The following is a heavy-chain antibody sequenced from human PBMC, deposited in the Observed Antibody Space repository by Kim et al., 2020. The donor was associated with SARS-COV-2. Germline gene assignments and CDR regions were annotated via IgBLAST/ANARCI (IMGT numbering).Heavy chain of an antibody. CDR1: RYSFNIDY. Sequence: ASVKVSCKASRYSFNIDYVHWVRQAPGQGLEWMGKINPNGGATRSAQQFQGRVAMTMDTSTRTMYMYLSRLTSEDTAVYYCARDPAEVGNNWFDPWGQGTLVTVSS. CDR2: INPNGGAT. J-gene: IGHJ5*02. CDR3: ARDPAEVGNNWFDP. V-gene: IGHV1-46*02.